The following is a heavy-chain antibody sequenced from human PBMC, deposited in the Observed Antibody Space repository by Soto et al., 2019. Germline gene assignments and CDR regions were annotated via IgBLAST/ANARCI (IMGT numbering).Heavy chain of an antibody. Sequence: PGGSLRLSCAASGFTFSSYWMSWVRQAPGKGLEWVANIKQDGSEKYYVDSVKGRFTISRDNAKKSLYLQMNSLRAEDSAVYYCARDGAHYYDFWSGYVAGAVLDYWGQGTLVTVSS. J-gene: IGHJ4*02. CDR2: IKQDGSEK. D-gene: IGHD3-3*01. CDR3: ARDGAHYYDFWSGYVAGAVLDY. CDR1: GFTFSSYW. V-gene: IGHV3-7*01.